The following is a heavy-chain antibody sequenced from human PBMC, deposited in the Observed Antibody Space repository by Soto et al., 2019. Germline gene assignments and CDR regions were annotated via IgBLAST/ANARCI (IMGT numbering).Heavy chain of an antibody. CDR3: AKDPVRVRGVFDY. D-gene: IGHD3-10*01. CDR2: ISYDGSNK. V-gene: IGHV3-30*18. J-gene: IGHJ4*02. Sequence: QVQLVESGGGVVQPGRSLRLSCAASGFTFSSYGMHWVRQAPGKGLEWVAVISYDGSNKYYADSVKGRFTISRDNSKNTLYLQINSLRAEDTAVYYCAKDPVRVRGVFDYWGQGTLVTVSS. CDR1: GFTFSSYG.